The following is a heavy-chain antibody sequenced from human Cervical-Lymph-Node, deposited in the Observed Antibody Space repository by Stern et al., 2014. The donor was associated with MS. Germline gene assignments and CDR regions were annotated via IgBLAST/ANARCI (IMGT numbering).Heavy chain of an antibody. CDR1: GFTFACYS. J-gene: IGHJ4*02. CDR3: SGSNWYFLDY. V-gene: IGHV3-74*01. D-gene: IGHD6-13*01. CDR2: INNDGSSP. Sequence: EVQLVESGGGLVQPGGSLRLSCAASGFTFACYSMHWVRQAPGQGLVWVSRINNDGSSPRYADSVKGRFTIARDNAKNMLYLEMNSLRAEDTAVYYCSGSNWYFLDYWGQGTLVTVSS.